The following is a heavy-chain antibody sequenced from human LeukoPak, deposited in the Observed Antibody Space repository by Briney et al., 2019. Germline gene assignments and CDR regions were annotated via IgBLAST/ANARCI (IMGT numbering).Heavy chain of an antibody. V-gene: IGHV3-74*01. D-gene: IGHD1-26*01. Sequence: GGSLRLSCAASGFTFSSAWMHWGRQAPGTGLVWVSRITDDATTTYADSVRGRFTISRDNAKNILYLQMNSLRAEDTAVYYCVRDRVGPDYWGQGTLVTVSS. CDR2: ITDDATT. CDR3: VRDRVGPDY. J-gene: IGHJ4*02. CDR1: GFTFSSAW.